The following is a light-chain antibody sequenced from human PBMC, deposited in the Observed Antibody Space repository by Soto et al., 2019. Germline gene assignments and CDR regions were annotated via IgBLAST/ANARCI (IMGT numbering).Light chain of an antibody. Sequence: QSVLTQPPSVSGAPGRRVTISCTGSSSNIGAGYDVHWYQQRPGTAPKLLILGNINRPSGVPDRFSGSKSGTSASLAITGLQAEDEGDYYCQSYDSTLSARYVFGTGTK. CDR2: GNI. V-gene: IGLV1-40*01. CDR3: QSYDSTLSARYV. CDR1: SSNIGAGYD. J-gene: IGLJ1*01.